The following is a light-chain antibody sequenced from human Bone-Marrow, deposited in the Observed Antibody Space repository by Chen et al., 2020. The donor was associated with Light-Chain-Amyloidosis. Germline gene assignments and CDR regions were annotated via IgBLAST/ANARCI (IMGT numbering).Light chain of an antibody. CDR2: DDS. CDR1: NIGSPS. V-gene: IGLV3-21*02. CDR3: QVWDRSSGRPV. J-gene: IGLJ3*02. Sequence: SYVLTQPSSVSVAPGQTATIACGGNNIGSPSVHWYQQTPGQAPLLVVYDDSDRPSGIPERLSGSNSGNTATLTISRVEAGDEADYYCQVWDRSSGRPVFGGGTKLTVL.